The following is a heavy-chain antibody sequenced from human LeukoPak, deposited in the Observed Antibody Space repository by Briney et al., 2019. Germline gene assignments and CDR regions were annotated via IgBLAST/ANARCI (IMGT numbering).Heavy chain of an antibody. Sequence: GGSLRLSCAASGFTFSSYWMSWVRQAPGKGLEWVANIKQDGSEKYYVDSVKGRFTISRDNAKNPLYLQMNSLRAEDTAVYYCARDFLAFTSIYGMDVWGKGTTVTVSS. CDR3: ARDFLAFTSIYGMDV. CDR2: IKQDGSEK. J-gene: IGHJ6*04. V-gene: IGHV3-7*03. CDR1: GFTFSSYW.